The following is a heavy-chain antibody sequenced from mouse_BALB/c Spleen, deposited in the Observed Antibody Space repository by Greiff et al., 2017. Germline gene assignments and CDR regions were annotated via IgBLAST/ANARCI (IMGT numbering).Heavy chain of an antibody. CDR2: ILPGSGST. D-gene: IGHD2-4*01. J-gene: IGHJ4*01. CDR3: ARDYDYPNYYAMDY. Sequence: QVQLQQSGAELMKPGASVKISCKATGYTFSSYWIEWVKQRPGHGLEWIGEILPGSGSTNYNEKFKGKATFTADTSSNTAYMQLSSLTSEDSAVYYCARDYDYPNYYAMDYWGQGTSVTVSS. CDR1: GYTFSSYW. V-gene: IGHV1-9*01.